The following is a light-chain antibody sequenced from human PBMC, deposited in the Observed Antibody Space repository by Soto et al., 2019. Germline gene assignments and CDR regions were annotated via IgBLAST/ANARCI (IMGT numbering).Light chain of an antibody. Sequence: QSVLTPPASVSGSPGQSITISCTGTSSDVGGYNYVSWYQQHPGKAPKLMIYDVSNRPSGVSNRFSGSKSGNTASPTISGLQAEDEADYYCSSYTSSSNSRVFGTGTKVTVL. CDR1: SSDVGGYNY. CDR3: SSYTSSSNSRV. J-gene: IGLJ1*01. V-gene: IGLV2-14*01. CDR2: DVS.